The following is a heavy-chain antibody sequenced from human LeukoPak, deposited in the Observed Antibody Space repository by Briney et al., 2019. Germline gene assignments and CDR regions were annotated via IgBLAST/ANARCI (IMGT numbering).Heavy chain of an antibody. CDR2: INGRGGST. CDR1: GFTLSNYA. CDR3: AKGYCSSTSCPTS. D-gene: IGHD2-2*01. J-gene: IGHJ5*02. V-gene: IGHV3-23*01. Sequence: GGSLRLSCAASGFTLSNYAMSWVRQAPGKGLEWVSGINGRGGSTYYADSVKGRFTISRDNSKNTLYLQMNSLRAEDTAVYYCAKGYCSSTSCPTSWGQGTLVTVSS.